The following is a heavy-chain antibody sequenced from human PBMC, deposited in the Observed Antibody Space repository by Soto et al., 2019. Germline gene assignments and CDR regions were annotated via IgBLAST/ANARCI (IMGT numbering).Heavy chain of an antibody. CDR2: NYHSGST. D-gene: IGHD6-19*01. Sequence: SETLSLTCAVSGGSISSSNWWSWVRQPPGKGLEWIGENYHSGSTNYNPSLKSRVTISVDKSKNQFSLKLSSVTAADTAVYYYARVRGCWDQNWFDPWGQGTLVTVSS. CDR3: ARVRGCWDQNWFDP. CDR1: GGSISSSNW. J-gene: IGHJ5*02. V-gene: IGHV4-4*02.